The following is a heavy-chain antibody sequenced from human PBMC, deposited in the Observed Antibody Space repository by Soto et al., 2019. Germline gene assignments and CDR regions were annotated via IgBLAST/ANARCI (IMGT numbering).Heavy chain of an antibody. CDR3: ARDEPKGYCSSTSCLVDAFDI. Sequence: PSQTLSLTCAISGDSVSSNSAAWNWIRQSPSRGLEWLGGTYYRSKWYNDYAVSVKSRITINPDTSKNQFSLQLNSVTPEDTAVYYCARDEPKGYCSSTSCLVDAFDIWGQGTMVTVSS. CDR1: GDSVSSNSAA. CDR2: TYYRSKWYN. J-gene: IGHJ3*02. D-gene: IGHD2-2*01. V-gene: IGHV6-1*01.